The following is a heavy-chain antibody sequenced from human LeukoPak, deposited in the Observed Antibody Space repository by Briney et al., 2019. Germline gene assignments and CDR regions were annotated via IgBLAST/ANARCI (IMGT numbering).Heavy chain of an antibody. CDR2: VSANTGNT. Sequence: ASVKVSCKAFGYTFTDYGITWVRQAPGQGLQWLGWVSANTGNTNYAQRFQGRVTVTIDTSTSTAYMELRSLGSDDTAVYYCVRVKSNNWWGNFDYWGQGTLVTVSS. J-gene: IGHJ4*02. V-gene: IGHV1-18*04. D-gene: IGHD1-20*01. CDR3: VRVKSNNWWGNFDY. CDR1: GYTFTDYG.